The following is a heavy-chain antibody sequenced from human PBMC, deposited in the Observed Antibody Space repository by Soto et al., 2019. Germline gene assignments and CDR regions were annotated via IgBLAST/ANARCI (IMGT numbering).Heavy chain of an antibody. D-gene: IGHD3-10*01. CDR2: IDNAGTDS. V-gene: IGHV3-74*01. Sequence: EVQLVESGGGLVQPGGSLRLSCAASGVTFSGRSMHWVRQAPGKGLVWVSGIDNAGTDSTYADSVKGRFTSSRDNAKNTLYLQMNRLKVEDTAVYYCARGWFGPDVWGKGTTVTVSS. J-gene: IGHJ6*03. CDR1: GVTFSGRS. CDR3: ARGWFGPDV.